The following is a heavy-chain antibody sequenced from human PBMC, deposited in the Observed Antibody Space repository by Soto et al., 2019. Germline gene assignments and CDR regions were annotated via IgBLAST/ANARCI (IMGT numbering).Heavy chain of an antibody. CDR2: IYYSGST. Sequence: TSETLSLTCTVSGGSFSSSSYYRGWIRQPPGKGLEWIGSIYYSGSTYYNPSLKSRVTISVDTSKNQFSLKLISVTAADTAVYYCARHWITMVRGVCHFDYWGQGTLVTVSS. V-gene: IGHV4-39*01. CDR3: ARHWITMVRGVCHFDY. CDR1: GGSFSSSSYY. D-gene: IGHD3-10*01. J-gene: IGHJ4*02.